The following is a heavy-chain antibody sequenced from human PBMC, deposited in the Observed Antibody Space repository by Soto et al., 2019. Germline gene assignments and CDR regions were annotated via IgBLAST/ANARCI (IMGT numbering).Heavy chain of an antibody. CDR1: GFRSSDYG. D-gene: IGHD2-2*01. Sequence: GGSLRLSCTTSGFRSSDYGMSWFRQAPGKGLEWVSFIRSRTYGAAADHAASVEGRFILSRDDFTSIASLQMNNLRAEDTAVYYCARNPLPTCSSAACYADFWGQGRLVTDFS. CDR3: ARNPLPTCSSAACYADF. J-gene: IGHJ4*02. V-gene: IGHV3-49*03. CDR2: IRSRTYGAAA.